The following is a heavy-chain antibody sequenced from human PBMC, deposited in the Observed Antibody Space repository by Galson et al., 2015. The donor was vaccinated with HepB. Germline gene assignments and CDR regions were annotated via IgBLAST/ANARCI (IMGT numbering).Heavy chain of an antibody. CDR1: GYTFTSYA. J-gene: IGHJ4*02. Sequence: SVKVSCKASGYTFTSYAMNWVRQAPGQGLEWMGWINTNTGNPTYAQGFTGRFVFSLDTSVSTAYLQISSLKAEDTAVYYCARGLESYYGSGSYYRGDYWGQGTLVTVSS. D-gene: IGHD3-10*01. CDR2: INTNTGNP. CDR3: ARGLESYYGSGSYYRGDY. V-gene: IGHV7-4-1*02.